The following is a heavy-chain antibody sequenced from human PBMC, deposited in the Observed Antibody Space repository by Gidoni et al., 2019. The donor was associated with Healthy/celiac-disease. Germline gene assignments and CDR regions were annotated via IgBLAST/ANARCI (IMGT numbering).Heavy chain of an antibody. Sequence: QVHLVQSGAEVEKPGASVKVSCQASGGTFSSYAIRWVRQAPGQWLEWMGGIIPIVGTANYAQKCQGRVTITADESTSTAYMELSSLRSEETAVYYCARLWERHWFDPWGQGTLVTVSS. CDR3: ARLWERHWFDP. D-gene: IGHD1-26*01. CDR2: IIPIVGTA. J-gene: IGHJ5*02. CDR1: GGTFSSYA. V-gene: IGHV1-69*01.